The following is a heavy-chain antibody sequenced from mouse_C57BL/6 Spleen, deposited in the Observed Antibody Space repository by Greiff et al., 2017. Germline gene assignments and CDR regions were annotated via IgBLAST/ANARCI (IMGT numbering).Heavy chain of an antibody. J-gene: IGHJ4*01. V-gene: IGHV1-18*01. Sequence: VQLQQSGPELVKPGASVKIPCKASGYTFTDYNMDWVKQSHGKSLEWIGDINPNNGGTIYNQKFKGKATLTVDKSSSTAYMELRSLTSEDTAVYYVSRLDSAGPPCYYAMDYWGQGTSVTVAS. CDR2: INPNNGGT. CDR3: SRLDSAGPPCYYAMDY. D-gene: IGHD3-2*01. CDR1: GYTFTDYN.